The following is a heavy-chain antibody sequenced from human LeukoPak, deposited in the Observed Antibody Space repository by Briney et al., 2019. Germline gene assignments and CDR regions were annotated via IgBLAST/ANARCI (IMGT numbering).Heavy chain of an antibody. CDR2: IYSGNT. J-gene: IGHJ4*02. V-gene: IGHV3-53*01. Sequence: GSLRLSCAASGFTFSSYWMHWVRQAPGKGLEWVSFIYSGNTHYSDSVKGRFTISRDNSKNTLYLQMNSLRAEDTAVYYCARRAGAYSHPYDYWGQGTLVTVSS. CDR1: GFTFSSYW. CDR3: ARRAGAYSHPYDY. D-gene: IGHD4/OR15-4a*01.